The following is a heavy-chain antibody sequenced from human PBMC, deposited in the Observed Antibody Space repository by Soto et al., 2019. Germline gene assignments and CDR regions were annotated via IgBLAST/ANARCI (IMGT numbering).Heavy chain of an antibody. Sequence: QVQLVQSGAEVKRPGASVKVSCKAPGDTFTSYYLNWVRQAPGQGLEWMGVINPHGGSTKYAQKFQGRITMTRDTSRSTVYMELSSLRADDTAIYYCARSSGGNFGIIIEGSNWCDPWGQGTLVTVSS. CDR1: GDTFTSYY. CDR2: INPHGGST. V-gene: IGHV1-46*01. D-gene: IGHD3-3*01. CDR3: ARSSGGNFGIIIEGSNWCDP. J-gene: IGHJ5*02.